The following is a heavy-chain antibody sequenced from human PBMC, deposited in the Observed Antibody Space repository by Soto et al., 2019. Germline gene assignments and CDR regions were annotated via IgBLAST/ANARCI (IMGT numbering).Heavy chain of an antibody. J-gene: IGHJ4*02. Sequence: SVKVSCKASGFTFTSSAVQWVRQARGQRLEWIGWIVVGSGNTNYAQKFQERVTITRDMSTSTAYMELSSLRSEDTAVYYCAADPLYYYDSSGYYPPFDYWGQGTLVTVSS. CDR1: GFTFTSSA. CDR2: IVVGSGNT. D-gene: IGHD3-22*01. CDR3: AADPLYYYDSSGYYPPFDY. V-gene: IGHV1-58*01.